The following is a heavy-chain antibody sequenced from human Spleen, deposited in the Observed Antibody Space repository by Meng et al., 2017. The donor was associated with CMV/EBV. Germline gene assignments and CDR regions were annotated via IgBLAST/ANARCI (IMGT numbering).Heavy chain of an antibody. Sequence: SVKVSCKASGGTFSSYAISWVRQAPGQGLEWMGGIIPIFGTANYAQKFQGRVTITTDESTSTAYMELSSLRSEDTAVYYCAASDFWTAYYLLNYWGQGTLVTVSS. CDR3: AASDFWTAYYLLNY. V-gene: IGHV1-69*05. CDR2: IIPIFGTA. D-gene: IGHD3/OR15-3a*01. CDR1: GGTFSSYA. J-gene: IGHJ4*02.